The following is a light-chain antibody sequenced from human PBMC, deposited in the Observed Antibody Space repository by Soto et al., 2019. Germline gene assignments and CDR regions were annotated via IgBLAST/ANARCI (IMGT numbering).Light chain of an antibody. J-gene: IGKJ1*01. CDR3: RQYHNLWA. CDR1: QNIYYN. V-gene: IGKV3-15*01. Sequence: ILMTQSPATVSVSPGERATLSCRASQNIYYNVAWYQQRPGQAPRLLIYRASTRAPGVPARFSGSGSGTEFTLTISSLQPEDFTVYSCRQYHNLWAFGQGTKVEI. CDR2: RAS.